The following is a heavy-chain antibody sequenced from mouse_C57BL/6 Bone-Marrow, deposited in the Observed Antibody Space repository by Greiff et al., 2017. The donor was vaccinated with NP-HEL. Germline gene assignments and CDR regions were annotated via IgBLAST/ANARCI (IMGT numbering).Heavy chain of an antibody. J-gene: IGHJ1*03. V-gene: IGHV1-55*01. D-gene: IGHD1-1*01. CDR3: AGSSYVVFYWYFDV. CDR1: GYTFTSYW. CDR2: IYPGSGST. Sequence: QVQLQQPGAELVKPGASVKMSCKASGYTFTSYWITWVKQRPGQGLEWIGDIYPGSGSTNYNEKFKSKATLTVDTSSSTAYMQLSSLTSEDSAVYYCAGSSYVVFYWYFDVWGTGTTVTVAS.